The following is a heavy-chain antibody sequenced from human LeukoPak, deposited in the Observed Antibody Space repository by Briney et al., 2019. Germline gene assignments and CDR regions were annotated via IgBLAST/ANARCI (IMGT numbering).Heavy chain of an antibody. CDR3: AAGITMIVVAPYDAFDI. D-gene: IGHD3-22*01. Sequence: ASVKVSCTASGGTFSIYAISWVRQAPGQGLEWMGGIIPIFGTANYAQKFQGRVTITADESTSTAYMELSSLRSEDTAVYYCAAGITMIVVAPYDAFDIWGQGTMVTVSS. CDR2: IIPIFGTA. V-gene: IGHV1-69*01. CDR1: GGTFSIYA. J-gene: IGHJ3*02.